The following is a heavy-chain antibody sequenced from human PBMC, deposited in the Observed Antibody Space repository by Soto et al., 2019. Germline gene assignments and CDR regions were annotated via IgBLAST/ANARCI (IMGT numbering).Heavy chain of an antibody. J-gene: IGHJ3*02. D-gene: IGHD1-26*01. V-gene: IGHV1-2*04. CDR3: ARGTWSYAFDI. CDR2: INPNSGGT. CDR1: GYTFTRYY. Sequence: AXVKVAFKASGYTFTRYYMHWVRQAPGQGLEWMGWINPNSGGTNYAQKFQGWVTMTRDTSISTAYMELSRLRSDDTAVYYCARGTWSYAFDIWGQGTMVTVSS.